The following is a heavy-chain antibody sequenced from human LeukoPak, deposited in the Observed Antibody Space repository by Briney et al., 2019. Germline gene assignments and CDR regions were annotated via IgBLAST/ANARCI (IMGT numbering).Heavy chain of an antibody. D-gene: IGHD3-10*01. CDR1: GGSISSSSYY. CDR2: IYYSGST. J-gene: IGHJ4*02. Sequence: PSETLSLTCTVSGGSISSSSYYWGWIRQPPGKGLEWIGSIYYSGSTNYNPSLKSRVTISVDTSKSQFSLKLSSVTAADTAVYYCASGAWYGENWGQGTLVTVSS. CDR3: ASGAWYGEN. V-gene: IGHV4-39*07.